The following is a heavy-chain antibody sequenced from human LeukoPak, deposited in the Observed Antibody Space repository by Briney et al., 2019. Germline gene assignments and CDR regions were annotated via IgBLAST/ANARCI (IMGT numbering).Heavy chain of an antibody. CDR3: ARGPTAEPQIWRGWYFDL. Sequence: SETLSLTRTVSGGSISSSSYYWSWVRQPPGKGLEWIGEIIHRGSTNYNPSLKSRVTISVDTSKNQFSLKLSSVTAADTAVYYCARGPTAEPQIWRGWYFDLWGRGTLVTVSS. V-gene: IGHV4-39*07. CDR1: GGSISSSSYY. CDR2: IIHRGST. D-gene: IGHD3-3*01. J-gene: IGHJ2*01.